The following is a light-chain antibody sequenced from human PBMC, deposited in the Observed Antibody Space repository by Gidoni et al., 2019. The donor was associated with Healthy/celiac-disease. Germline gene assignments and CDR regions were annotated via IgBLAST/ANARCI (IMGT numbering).Light chain of an antibody. CDR3: QQRSNWPPWT. J-gene: IGKJ1*01. CDR1: QSVSSY. V-gene: IGKV3-11*01. CDR2: DAS. Sequence: EIVLTQSPATLSLSPGERASQSVSSYLAWYQQKPGQAPRLLIYDASNRAPGIPARFSGSGSGTDFTLTISSLEPEDFAVYYCQQRSNWPPWTFGQXTKVEIK.